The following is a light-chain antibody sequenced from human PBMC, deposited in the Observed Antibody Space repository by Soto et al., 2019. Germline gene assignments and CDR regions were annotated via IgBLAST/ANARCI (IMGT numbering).Light chain of an antibody. CDR2: GAS. Sequence: EIVLTQSPGTLSLSPGERASLSCRASQAVGGTYLAWYQHKPGQAPRLLICGASNRAAGIPDRFGGSGSGTDFTLTISRLEPEDFAVYYCQQYGSSPQITFGQGTRLEIK. J-gene: IGKJ5*01. V-gene: IGKV3-20*01. CDR1: QAVGGTY. CDR3: QQYGSSPQIT.